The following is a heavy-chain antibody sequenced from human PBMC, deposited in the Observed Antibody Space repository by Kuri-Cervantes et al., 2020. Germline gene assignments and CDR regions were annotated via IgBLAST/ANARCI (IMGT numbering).Heavy chain of an antibody. D-gene: IGHD5-18*01. V-gene: IGHV3-9*01. CDR3: ARSGGIQLWSSGLDY. J-gene: IGHJ4*02. CDR1: GFTFDDCA. CDR2: ISWNSGSI. Sequence: GGSLRLSCAASGFTFDDCAMHWVRQAPGKGLEWVSGISWNSGSIGYADSVKGRFTISRDNAKNSLYLQMNSLRAEDTALYYCARSGGIQLWSSGLDYWGQGTLVTVSS.